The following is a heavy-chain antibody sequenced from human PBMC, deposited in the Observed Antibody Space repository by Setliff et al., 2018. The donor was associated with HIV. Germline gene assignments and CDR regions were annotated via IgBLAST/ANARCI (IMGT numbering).Heavy chain of an antibody. CDR2: IYNSAST. CDR3: VRVPDY. V-gene: IGHV4-4*09. CDR1: GDSISTDY. J-gene: IGHJ4*02. Sequence: SETLSLTCTVSGDSISTDYWTWIRQPPGKGLEWIGYIYNSASTSYNPSLNSRVTISVDTSKNQFSLKLSSVTAADTAVYYCVRVPDYWGPGTLVTVPS.